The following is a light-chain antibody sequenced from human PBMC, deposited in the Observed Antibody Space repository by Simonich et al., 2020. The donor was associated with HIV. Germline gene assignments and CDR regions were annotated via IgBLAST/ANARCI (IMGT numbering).Light chain of an antibody. J-gene: IGKJ1*01. CDR2: WAS. CDR1: QSVLYSSNNKNY. CDR3: QQYYSTPPT. Sequence: DIVMTQSPDSLAVSLGERATINCKDSQSVLYSSNNKNYLSWYQQKPGQPPKMLISWASTRESGVPDRFSASGSGTDFTLTISSLQAEDVAIYYCQQYYSTPPTFGQGTKVEIK. V-gene: IGKV4-1*01.